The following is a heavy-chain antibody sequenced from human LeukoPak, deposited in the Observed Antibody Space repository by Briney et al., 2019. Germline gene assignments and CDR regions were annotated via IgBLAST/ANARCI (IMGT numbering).Heavy chain of an antibody. Sequence: GGSLRLSCAASGFTFSTYWMTWVRQAPGKGLEWVANIKGDGSEKYYGDSVKGRFTISRDTAKNAISLQMNSLRAEDTAVYYCATEAPNAHWSNYPDIWGQGTLVTVSS. D-gene: IGHD3-10*01. CDR1: GFTFSTYW. J-gene: IGHJ4*02. V-gene: IGHV3-7*01. CDR2: IKGDGSEK. CDR3: ATEAPNAHWSNYPDI.